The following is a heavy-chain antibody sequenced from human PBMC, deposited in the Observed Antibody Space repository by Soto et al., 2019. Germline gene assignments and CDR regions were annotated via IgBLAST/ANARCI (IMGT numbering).Heavy chain of an antibody. D-gene: IGHD2-2*01. V-gene: IGHV1-2*04. CDR2: INPNSGGT. Sequence: ASVKVSCKASGYTFTGYYMHWVRQAPGQGLEWMGWINPNSGGTNYAQKFQGWVTMTRDTSISTAYMELSRLRSDDTAVYYCAREEVVVVPAASGGGYYYYGMDVWGQGTTVTVS. J-gene: IGHJ6*02. CDR3: AREEVVVVPAASGGGYYYYGMDV. CDR1: GYTFTGYY.